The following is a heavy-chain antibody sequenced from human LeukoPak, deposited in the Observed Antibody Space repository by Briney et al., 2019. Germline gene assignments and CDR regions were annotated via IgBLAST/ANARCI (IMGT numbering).Heavy chain of an antibody. D-gene: IGHD6-19*01. CDR3: AKSGQWLVRYYYYGMDV. Sequence: PGGSLGLSCAASGFTFSSYGMHWVRQAPGKGLEWVAVISYDGSNKYYADSVKGRFTISRDNSKNTLYLQMNSLRAEDTAVYYCAKSGQWLVRYYYYGMDVWGQGTTVTVSS. J-gene: IGHJ6*02. V-gene: IGHV3-30*18. CDR2: ISYDGSNK. CDR1: GFTFSSYG.